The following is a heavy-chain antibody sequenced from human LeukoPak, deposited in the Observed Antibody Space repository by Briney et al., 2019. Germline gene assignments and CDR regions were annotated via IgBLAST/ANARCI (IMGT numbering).Heavy chain of an antibody. V-gene: IGHV3-30*02. CDR3: AKDHDGDYPHYYYYYMDV. CDR1: GFTFSSYG. D-gene: IGHD4-17*01. Sequence: GGSLRLSGAGSGFTFSSYGMHWVRQAPGKGLEWVAFIRYDGSNKYYADSVKGRFTISRDNSKNTLYLQMNSLRAEDTAVYYCAKDHDGDYPHYYYYYMDVWGKGTTVTVSS. CDR2: IRYDGSNK. J-gene: IGHJ6*03.